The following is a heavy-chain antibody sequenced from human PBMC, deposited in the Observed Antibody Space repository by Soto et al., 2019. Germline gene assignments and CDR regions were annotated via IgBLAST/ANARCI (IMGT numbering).Heavy chain of an antibody. CDR1: GGSFSGYY. D-gene: IGHD2-2*01. J-gene: IGHJ4*02. CDR2: INHSGST. CDR3: ARDVYCSSTSCPPGY. V-gene: IGHV4-34*01. Sequence: SETLSLTCAVYGGSFSGYYWSWIRQPPGKGLEWIGEINHSGSTNYNPSLKSRVTISVDTSKNQFSLKLSSVTAADTAVYYCARDVYCSSTSCPPGYWGQGTLVTVSS.